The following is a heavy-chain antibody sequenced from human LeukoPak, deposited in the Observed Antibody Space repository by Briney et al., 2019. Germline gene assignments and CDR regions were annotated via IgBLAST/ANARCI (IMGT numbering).Heavy chain of an antibody. J-gene: IGHJ3*02. CDR2: IYYTGST. CDR3: AGGGGVGAFDI. V-gene: IGHV4-59*01. CDR1: GGSISSYY. Sequence: SETLSLTCTVSGGSISSYYWSWIRQPPGKGLEWIGYIYYTGSTNYNPSLKSRVTISVDTSKNQFSLKLSSVTAADTAVYYCAGGGGVGAFDIWGQGTMVTVSS. D-gene: IGHD3-16*01.